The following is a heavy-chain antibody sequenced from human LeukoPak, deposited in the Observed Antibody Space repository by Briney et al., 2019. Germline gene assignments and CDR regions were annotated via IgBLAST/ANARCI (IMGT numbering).Heavy chain of an antibody. CDR3: ARDFGEVYYFDY. CDR2: ISSSSSYI. Sequence: PGGSLRLSCAASGFTFSSYSMNWVRQAPGKGLEWVSSISSSSSYIYYADSVKGRFTISRDNAKNSLYLQMNSLRAEDTAVYYCARDFGEVYYFDYWGQGTLVTVSS. V-gene: IGHV3-21*01. J-gene: IGHJ4*02. CDR1: GFTFSSYS. D-gene: IGHD3-10*01.